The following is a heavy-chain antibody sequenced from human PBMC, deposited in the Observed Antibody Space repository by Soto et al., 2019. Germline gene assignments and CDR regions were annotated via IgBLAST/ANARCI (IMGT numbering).Heavy chain of an antibody. D-gene: IGHD1-26*01. J-gene: IGHJ4*02. CDR1: GFTVSSSY. V-gene: IGHV3-66*04. Sequence: EVQLVESGGGLVQPGGSLRLSCGVSGFTVSSSYMSWVRQAPGKGLEWVSILYSGGETYYADSVKGRFTISRDNSKNTQYLQSNSPRVEDTAVYFCASQADWESPFDYWGQGTLVTVSS. CDR2: LYSGGET. CDR3: ASQADWESPFDY.